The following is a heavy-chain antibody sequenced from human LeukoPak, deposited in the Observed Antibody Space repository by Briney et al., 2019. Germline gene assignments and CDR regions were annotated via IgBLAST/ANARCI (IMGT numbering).Heavy chain of an antibody. V-gene: IGHV4-39*07. D-gene: IGHD3-9*01. J-gene: IGHJ4*02. Sequence: SETLSLTCNVSGGSISSSHYYWAWIRQPPGKGPEWIGSAYYNGRTYYNPSLKSRVTISIDTSKNQFSLKLSSVTAADTAVYYCARVIWGPLLTGYYDYWGQGTLVTVSS. CDR3: ARVIWGPLLTGYYDY. CDR2: AYYNGRT. CDR1: GGSISSSHYY.